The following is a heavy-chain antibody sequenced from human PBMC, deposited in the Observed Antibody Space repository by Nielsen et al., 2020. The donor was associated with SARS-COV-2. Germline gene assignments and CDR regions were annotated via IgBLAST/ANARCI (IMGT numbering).Heavy chain of an antibody. CDR2: IKQDGSEK. J-gene: IGHJ4*02. CDR3: ARDGDWLLSPGYDY. D-gene: IGHD3/OR15-3a*01. Sequence: GESLKISCAASGFTFSSYWMSWVHQAPGKGLEWVANIKQDGSEKYYVDSVKGRFTISRDNAKNSLYLQMNSLRAEDTAVYYCARDGDWLLSPGYDYWGQGTLVTVSS. CDR1: GFTFSSYW. V-gene: IGHV3-7*01.